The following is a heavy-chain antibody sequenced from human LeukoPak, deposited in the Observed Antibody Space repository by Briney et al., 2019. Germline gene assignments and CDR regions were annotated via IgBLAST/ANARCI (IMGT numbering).Heavy chain of an antibody. CDR2: IWYDGSNK. CDR1: GFTFSSYG. CDR3: ARGGLSTNDYGDYWDGAFDI. J-gene: IGHJ3*02. D-gene: IGHD4-17*01. Sequence: GGSLRLSCAASGFTFSSYGMHWVRQAPGKGLEWVAVIWYDGSNKYYADSVKGRFTISRDNSKNTLYLQMNSVRAEDTAVYYCARGGLSTNDYGDYWDGAFDIWGQGTMVTVSS. V-gene: IGHV3-33*01.